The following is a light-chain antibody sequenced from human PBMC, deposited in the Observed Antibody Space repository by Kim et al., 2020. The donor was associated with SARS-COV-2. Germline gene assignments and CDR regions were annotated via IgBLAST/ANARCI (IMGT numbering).Light chain of an antibody. CDR2: DAS. V-gene: IGKV1-13*02. J-gene: IGKJ4*01. CDR1: QGISSA. CDR3: QQINSYLAYT. Sequence: AIQLTQSPSSLSASVGDRVTITCRASQGISSALAWYQQKPGKAPKLLIYDASSLESGVPSRFSGSGSGTDFTLTISSLQPEDFATYYCQQINSYLAYTFGGGTKVDIK.